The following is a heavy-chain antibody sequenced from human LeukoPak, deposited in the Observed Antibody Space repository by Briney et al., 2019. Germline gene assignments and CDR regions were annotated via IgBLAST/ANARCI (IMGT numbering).Heavy chain of an antibody. CDR3: AHRTYYYDSSGPKPNWFDP. CDR1: GFSLSTSGVG. V-gene: IGHV2-5*01. J-gene: IGHJ5*02. D-gene: IGHD3-22*01. Sequence: SGPTLVKATQTLTLTCTFSGFSLSTSGVGVGWIRQPPGKALEWLALIYWNDDKRYSPSLKSRLTITKDTSKNQVVLTMTNMDPVDTATYYCAHRTYYYDSSGPKPNWFDPWGQGTLVTVSS. CDR2: IYWNDDK.